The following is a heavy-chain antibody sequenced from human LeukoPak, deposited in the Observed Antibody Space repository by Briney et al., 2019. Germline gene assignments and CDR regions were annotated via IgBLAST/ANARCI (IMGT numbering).Heavy chain of an antibody. Sequence: SGTLSLTCGVSGGSISGTNWWNWVRQPPGQGLEWIGEISLAGQTNYNPSLNGRVTMSLDESSNQLSLHLTSVAAADTATYYCSRESGPFCPFGYWGQGTLVIVSS. CDR3: SRESGPFCPFGY. J-gene: IGHJ4*02. D-gene: IGHD1-26*01. CDR2: ISLAGQT. CDR1: GGSISGTNW. V-gene: IGHV4-4*02.